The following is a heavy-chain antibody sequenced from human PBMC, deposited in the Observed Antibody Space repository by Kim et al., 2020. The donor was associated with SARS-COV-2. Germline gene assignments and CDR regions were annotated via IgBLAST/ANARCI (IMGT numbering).Heavy chain of an antibody. V-gene: IGHV3-33*01. J-gene: IGHJ6*02. Sequence: YCAASVQGRFTISRDNSKNTLYLQMNSLRAEDTAVYYCARDTRDYYGMDVWGQGTTVTVSS. CDR3: ARDTRDYYGMDV.